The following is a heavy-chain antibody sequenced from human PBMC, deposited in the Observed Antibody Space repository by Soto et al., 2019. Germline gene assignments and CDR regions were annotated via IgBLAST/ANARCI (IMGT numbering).Heavy chain of an antibody. CDR1: GYTFTGYY. D-gene: IGHD3-3*01. CDR2: INPNSGGT. J-gene: IGHJ4*02. Sequence: ASVMVSCKASGYTFTGYYMHWVRQAPGQGLEWMGWINPNSGGTNYAQKFQGWVTMTRDTSISTAYMELSRLRSDDTAVYYCARSITIFGVVSYYFDYWGQGTLVTVSS. V-gene: IGHV1-2*04. CDR3: ARSITIFGVVSYYFDY.